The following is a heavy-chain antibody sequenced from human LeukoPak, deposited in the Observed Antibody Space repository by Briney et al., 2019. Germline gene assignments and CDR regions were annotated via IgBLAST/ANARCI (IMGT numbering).Heavy chain of an antibody. V-gene: IGHV3-49*03. CDR3: TTDGSVDTAMVSPTDY. D-gene: IGHD5-18*01. CDR1: GFTFGDYA. J-gene: IGHJ4*02. CDR2: IRSKAYGGTT. Sequence: PGGPLRLSCTASGFTFGDYAMSWFRQAPGKGLEWVGFIRSKAYGGTTDYAAPVKGRFTISRDDSKNTLYLQMNSLKTEDTAVYYCTTDGSVDTAMVSPTDYWGQGTLVTVSS.